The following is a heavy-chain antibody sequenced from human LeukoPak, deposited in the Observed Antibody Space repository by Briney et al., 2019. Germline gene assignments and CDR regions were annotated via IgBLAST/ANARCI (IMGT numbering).Heavy chain of an antibody. V-gene: IGHV4-39*01. CDR3: ARLTVNYYDSSGYYYFDY. CDR2: IYYSGST. CDR1: VGSIRSSSYS. Sequence: SETLSLTCTVSVGSIRSSSYSWGWIRQPPGKGLEWIGSIYYSGSTYYNPSLKSRVTISVDTSKNQFSLKLSSVTAADTAVYYCARLTVNYYDSSGYYYFDYWGQGTLVTVSS. J-gene: IGHJ4*02. D-gene: IGHD3-22*01.